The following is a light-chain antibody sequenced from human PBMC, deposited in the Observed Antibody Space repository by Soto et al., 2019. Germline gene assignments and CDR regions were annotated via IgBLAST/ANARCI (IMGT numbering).Light chain of an antibody. CDR3: QQYNNWWT. J-gene: IGKJ1*01. CDR2: GAS. Sequence: EIVLTQSPGTLSLSPGERATLSCRASQSVSSSYLAWYQQKPGQAPRLLIYGASSRATGIPDRFSGSGSETEFTLTISSLQSEDFAVYYCQQYNNWWTFGQGTKVEMK. V-gene: IGKV3-20*01. CDR1: QSVSSSY.